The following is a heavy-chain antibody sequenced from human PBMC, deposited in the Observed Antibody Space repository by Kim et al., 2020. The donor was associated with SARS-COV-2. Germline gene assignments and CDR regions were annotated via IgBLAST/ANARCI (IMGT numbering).Heavy chain of an antibody. V-gene: IGHV4-31*02. Sequence: SRVTISVDTSKNQFSLKLSSVTAADTAVYYCARDCSGGSCYSYYYYGMDVWGQGTTVTVSS. D-gene: IGHD2-15*01. CDR3: ARDCSGGSCYSYYYYGMDV. J-gene: IGHJ6*02.